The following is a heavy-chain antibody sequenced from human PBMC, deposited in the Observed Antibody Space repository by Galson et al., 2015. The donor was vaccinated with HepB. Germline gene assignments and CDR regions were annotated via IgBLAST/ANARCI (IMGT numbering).Heavy chain of an antibody. CDR1: GFTFSSYS. D-gene: IGHD3-3*01. CDR3: ARDEPRFLEWLLSGAFDI. V-gene: IGHV3-21*01. J-gene: IGHJ3*02. Sequence: SLRLSCAASGFTFSSYSMNWVRQAPGKGLEWVSSISSSSSYIYYADSVKGRFTISRDNAKNSLYLQMNSLRAEDTAVYYCARDEPRFLEWLLSGAFDIWGQGTMVTVSS. CDR2: ISSSSSYI.